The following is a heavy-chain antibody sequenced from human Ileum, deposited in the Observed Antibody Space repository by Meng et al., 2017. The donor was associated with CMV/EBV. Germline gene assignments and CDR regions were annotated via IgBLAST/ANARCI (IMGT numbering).Heavy chain of an antibody. CDR2: IKNKANNYMT. CDR3: GDLGGARGLDV. J-gene: IGHJ6*02. Sequence: GGSLRLSCAASGFIFSDHYMDWARQAPGKGLEWLGRIKNKANNYMTEYAASVKGRFTVSRDDSKNSLFLEMSDLQTEDTAVYYCGDLGGARGLDVMGQGITVTVSS. CDR1: GFIFSDHY. D-gene: IGHD2-21*02. V-gene: IGHV3-72*01.